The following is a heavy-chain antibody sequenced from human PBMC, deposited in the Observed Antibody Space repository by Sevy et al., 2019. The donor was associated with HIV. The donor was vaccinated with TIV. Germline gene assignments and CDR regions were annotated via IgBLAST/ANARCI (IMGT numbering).Heavy chain of an antibody. Sequence: GGSLRLSCTVSGFIFGDYDMHWVRQAPGKGLEWVSLMLDRGDQTFYGESVKGRSTISRDNAKNTLYLQTSRLRHEDTAVYYCVAEPPSGGHGNYHYGLDLWGQGTTVTVSS. D-gene: IGHD3-16*01. V-gene: IGHV3-30*03. CDR1: GFIFGDYD. CDR2: MLDRGDQT. CDR3: VAEPPSGGHGNYHYGLDL. J-gene: IGHJ6*02.